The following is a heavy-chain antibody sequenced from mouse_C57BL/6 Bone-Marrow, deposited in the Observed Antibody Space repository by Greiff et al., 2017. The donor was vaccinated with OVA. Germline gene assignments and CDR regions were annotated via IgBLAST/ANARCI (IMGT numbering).Heavy chain of an antibody. CDR3: ARRRYFDV. CDR2: ISSGSSTI. CDR1: GFTFSDYG. V-gene: IGHV5-17*01. J-gene: IGHJ1*03. Sequence: EVQRVEPGGGLVKPGGSLKLSCAASGFTFSDYGLHWVRQAPAQGLEWVAYISSGSSTIYYADTVKGGFTISRDNAKNTLFRQRTSLRSEDTAMYYGARRRYFDVWGTGTTVTVSS.